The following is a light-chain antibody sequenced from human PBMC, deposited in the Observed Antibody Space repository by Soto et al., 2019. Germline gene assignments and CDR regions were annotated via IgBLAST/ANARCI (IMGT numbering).Light chain of an antibody. CDR1: QSVTSN. V-gene: IGKV3-15*01. CDR2: DAS. J-gene: IGKJ1*01. CDR3: QQYNTYSA. Sequence: EIVMTQSPATLSVSPGERATLSCRASQSVTSNFAWYQQKPGQAPRLLIYDASTRATGIPARFSGSGSGTEFTLTISSLQPDDFATYYCQQYNTYSAFGQGTKVDIK.